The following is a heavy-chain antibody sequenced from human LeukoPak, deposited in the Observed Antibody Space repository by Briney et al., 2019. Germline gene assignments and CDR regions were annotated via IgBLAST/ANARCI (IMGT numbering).Heavy chain of an antibody. D-gene: IGHD1-26*01. CDR2: IRYDGSKT. J-gene: IGHJ2*01. CDR3: ASRVGSAYWFFDL. CDR1: GFTFSNYG. Sequence: GSLRLSCAASGFTFSNYGMHWVRQTPGKGLEWVAFIRYDGSKTYYLDSVKGRFTISRDNSNNTLYLQMNSLRPEDTALYYCASRVGSAYWFFDLWGRGSLVTVSS. V-gene: IGHV3-30*02.